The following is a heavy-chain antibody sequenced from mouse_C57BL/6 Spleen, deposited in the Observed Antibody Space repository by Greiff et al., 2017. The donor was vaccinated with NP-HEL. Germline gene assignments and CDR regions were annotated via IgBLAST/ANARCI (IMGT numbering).Heavy chain of an antibody. D-gene: IGHD4-1*01. Sequence: VQLVESGAELVRPGASVTLSCKASGYTFTDYEMHWVKQTPVHGLEWIGAIDPETGGTAYNQKFKGKAILTADKSSSTAYMELRSLTSEDSAVYYCTELTGAYYAMDYWGQGTSVTVSS. J-gene: IGHJ4*01. CDR2: IDPETGGT. CDR1: GYTFTDYE. V-gene: IGHV1-15*01. CDR3: TELTGAYYAMDY.